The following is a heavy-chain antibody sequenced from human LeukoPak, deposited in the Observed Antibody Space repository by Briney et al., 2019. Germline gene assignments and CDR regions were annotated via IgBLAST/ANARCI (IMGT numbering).Heavy chain of an antibody. CDR1: GYTFTSYG. D-gene: IGHD6-13*01. Sequence: ASVKASCKASGYTFTSYGISWVRQAPGQGLEWMGWISAYNGNTNYAQKLQGRVTMTTDTSTSTAYMELRSLRSDDTAVYYCARDLAAAGRDDYWGQGTLVTVSS. CDR3: ARDLAAAGRDDY. J-gene: IGHJ4*02. V-gene: IGHV1-18*01. CDR2: ISAYNGNT.